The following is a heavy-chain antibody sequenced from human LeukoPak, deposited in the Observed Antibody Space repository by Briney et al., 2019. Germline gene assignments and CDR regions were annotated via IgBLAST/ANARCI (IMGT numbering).Heavy chain of an antibody. CDR1: GGSVSSDRFY. J-gene: IGHJ4*02. D-gene: IGHD3-16*01. CDR3: ARVPDWTYVPDY. CDR2: IKSSNT. Sequence: SETLSLTCTVSGGSVSSDRFYWTWVRQPAGKRLEWIGRIKSSNTNYNPSLKSRINISVYTSTNQFSLKLSSLTAADTAVYYCARVPDWTYVPDYRGQGTLVTVSS. V-gene: IGHV4-61*02.